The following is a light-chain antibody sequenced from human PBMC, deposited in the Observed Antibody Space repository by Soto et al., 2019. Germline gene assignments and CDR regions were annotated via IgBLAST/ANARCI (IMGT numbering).Light chain of an antibody. V-gene: IGKV3-15*01. CDR2: GAS. J-gene: IGKJ5*01. Sequence: EILITQSPATLSVSPGERATLSCRASQSVSSNLAWYQQKPGQAPRLLIYGASTTATGIPARFSGSGSGTDFTIPIRRLEPEDSAVSYCQQYGSSITFGQGTRLEIK. CDR3: QQYGSSIT. CDR1: QSVSSN.